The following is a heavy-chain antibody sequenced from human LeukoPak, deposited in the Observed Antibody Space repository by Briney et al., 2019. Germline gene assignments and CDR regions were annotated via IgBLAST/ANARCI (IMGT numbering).Heavy chain of an antibody. CDR2: ISSSSSTI. V-gene: IGHV3-48*02. J-gene: IGHJ5*02. D-gene: IGHD6-13*01. CDR1: GFTFSSYS. Sequence: GGSLRLSCAASGFTFSSYSMNWVRQAPGKGLEWVSYISSSSSTIYYADSVKGRFTISRDNAKNSLYLQMNSLRDEDTAVYYCARTSYSSSWYSYNWFDPWGQGTLVTVSS. CDR3: ARTSYSSSWYSYNWFDP.